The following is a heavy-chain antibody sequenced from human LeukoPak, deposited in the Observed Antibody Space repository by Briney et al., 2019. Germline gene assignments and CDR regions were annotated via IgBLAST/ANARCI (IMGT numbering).Heavy chain of an antibody. CDR3: ARGPIWYSSSWYWFDP. V-gene: IGHV3-53*01. Sequence: GGSLRLSCTVSGFTVSSNSMSWVRQAPGKGLEWVSFIYSGTIHYSDSVKGRFTISRDNSKNTLYLQMNSLRAEDTAVYYCARGPIWYSSSWYWFDPWGQGTLVTVSS. J-gene: IGHJ5*02. D-gene: IGHD6-13*01. CDR2: IYSGTI. CDR1: GFTVSSNS.